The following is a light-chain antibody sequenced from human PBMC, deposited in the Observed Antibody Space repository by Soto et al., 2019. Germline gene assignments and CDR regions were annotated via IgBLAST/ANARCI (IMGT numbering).Light chain of an antibody. J-gene: IGKJ1*01. CDR1: HNIGRL. V-gene: IGKV1-39*01. CDR2: GTS. Sequence: DIQRTQSPSSLSASVGDRVTMTCRASHNIGRLLNWYQQKGGNAPKLLIYGTSNLASGVPLRFRGGGSGTDFTLTISSLQPEDFATYYCQQSFNTPLTFGQGTKVDIK. CDR3: QQSFNTPLT.